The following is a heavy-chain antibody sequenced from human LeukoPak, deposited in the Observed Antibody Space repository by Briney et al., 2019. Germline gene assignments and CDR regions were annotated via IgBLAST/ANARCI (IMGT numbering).Heavy chain of an antibody. Sequence: ASVKVSCKGFWYTFTSYCISWGRQAPGQGLEWMGWISAYNGNTNYAQKLQGRVTMTTDTSTSTAYMELRSLRSDDTAVYYCATQSGYEHDYWGQGTLVTVSS. D-gene: IGHD6-13*01. CDR2: ISAYNGNT. V-gene: IGHV1-18*01. CDR3: ATQSGYEHDY. J-gene: IGHJ4*02. CDR1: WYTFTSYC.